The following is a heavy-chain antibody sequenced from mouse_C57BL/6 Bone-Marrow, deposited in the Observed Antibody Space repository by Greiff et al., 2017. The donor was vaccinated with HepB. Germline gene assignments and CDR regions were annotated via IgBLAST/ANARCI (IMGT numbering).Heavy chain of an antibody. CDR3: VRGTTVAHYAMDY. D-gene: IGHD1-1*01. Sequence: EVKLEESGGGLVQPKGSLKLSCAASGFTFNTYAMHWVRQAPGKGLEWVARIRSKSSNYATYYADSVKDRFTISRDDSQSMLYLQMNNLKTEDTAMYYCVRGTTVAHYAMDYWGQGTSVTVSS. V-gene: IGHV10-3*01. CDR1: GFTFNTYA. J-gene: IGHJ4*01. CDR2: IRSKSSNYAT.